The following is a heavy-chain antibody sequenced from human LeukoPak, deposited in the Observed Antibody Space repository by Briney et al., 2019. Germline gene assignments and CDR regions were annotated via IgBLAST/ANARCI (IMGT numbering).Heavy chain of an antibody. D-gene: IGHD5-24*01. V-gene: IGHV3-53*01. CDR3: AKAIFGGGYNSFDY. CDR1: GLTVSSNF. Sequence: GGSLRLSCAATGLTVSSNFMSWVRQAPGKGLEWVSVIYGGGSTYYADSVKGRFTISRDNSKNTLYLQMNSLRAEDTAVYYCAKAIFGGGYNSFDYWGQGTLVTVSS. CDR2: IYGGGST. J-gene: IGHJ4*02.